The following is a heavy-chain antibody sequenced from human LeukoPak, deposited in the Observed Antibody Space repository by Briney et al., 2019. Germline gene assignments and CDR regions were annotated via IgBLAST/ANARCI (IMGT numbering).Heavy chain of an antibody. J-gene: IGHJ5*02. CDR3: AKPGPYYYGSGSVRSDWFDP. Sequence: PGGSLRLSCAASGFTFSSYGMHWVRQAPGKGLEWVAVISYDGSNKYYADSVKGRFTISRDNSKNTLYLQMNSLRAEDTAVYYCAKPGPYYYGSGSVRSDWFDPWGQGTLVTVSS. V-gene: IGHV3-30*18. D-gene: IGHD3-10*01. CDR2: ISYDGSNK. CDR1: GFTFSSYG.